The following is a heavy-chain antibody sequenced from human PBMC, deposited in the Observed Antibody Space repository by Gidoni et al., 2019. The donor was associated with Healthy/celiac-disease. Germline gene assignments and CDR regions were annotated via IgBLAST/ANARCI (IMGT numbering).Heavy chain of an antibody. J-gene: IGHJ3*02. CDR2: ISSSSSYI. CDR1: GFTFSSYS. Sequence: EVQLVESGGGLVKPGGSLRLSCAASGFTFSSYSMNWVRQAPGKGLEWVSSISSSSSYIYYADSVKGRFTISRDNAKNSLYLQMNSLRAEDTAVYYCARDLTPHYDILTSRDAFDIWGQGTMVTVSS. CDR3: ARDLTPHYDILTSRDAFDI. V-gene: IGHV3-21*01. D-gene: IGHD3-9*01.